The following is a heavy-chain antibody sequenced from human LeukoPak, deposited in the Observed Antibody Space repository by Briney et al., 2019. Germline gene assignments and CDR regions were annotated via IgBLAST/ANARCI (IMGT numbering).Heavy chain of an antibody. CDR2: INHSGST. CDR3: ARGKGKITMVVVVINAHRPWDV. CDR1: GGSSSGYY. V-gene: IGHV4-34*01. Sequence: PSETLSPTCAAYGGSSSGYYWSWIRQPPGKGLEWSGEINHSGSTNYNPSLKSRVTISVDTSKIQFSLKLGSVTAADTGVDHCARGKGKITMVVVVINAHRPWDVWGQGTRVTVSS. J-gene: IGHJ6*02. D-gene: IGHD3-22*01.